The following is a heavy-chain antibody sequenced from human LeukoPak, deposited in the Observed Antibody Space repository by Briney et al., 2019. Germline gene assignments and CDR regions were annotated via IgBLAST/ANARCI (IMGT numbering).Heavy chain of an antibody. J-gene: IGHJ4*02. Sequence: GGSLRLSCAASGFTFSSYWMSWVRQAPGKGLEWVANIKQDGSEKYYVDSVKGRFTISRDNAKNSLYLQMNSLRAEDTAVYYCARDAAIAAAGTEAVDYWGQGTLVTVSS. CDR3: ARDAAIAAAGTEAVDY. CDR1: GFTFSSYW. D-gene: IGHD6-13*01. CDR2: IKQDGSEK. V-gene: IGHV3-7*01.